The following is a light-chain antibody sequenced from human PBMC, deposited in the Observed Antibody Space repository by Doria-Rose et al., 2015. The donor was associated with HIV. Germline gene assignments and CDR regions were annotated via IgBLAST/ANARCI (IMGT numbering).Light chain of an antibody. Sequence: QSALTQPASVYGSPGQSITISCTGTSSDVGGYKYVSWYQHFPGKAPKLLIYDVNMRPSGVSNRFSGSKSGNTASLTISGVQAEDEADYYCGSYTSSTTVIFGGGTKLTVL. CDR1: SSDVGGYKY. CDR3: GSYTSSTTVI. J-gene: IGLJ2*01. V-gene: IGLV2-14*03. CDR2: DVN.